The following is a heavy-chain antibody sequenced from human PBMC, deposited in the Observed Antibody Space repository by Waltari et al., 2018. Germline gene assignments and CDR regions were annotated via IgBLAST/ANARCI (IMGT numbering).Heavy chain of an antibody. CDR1: GFTFSSYW. CDR2: IKQDGSEK. CDR3: AGDLKTTIVVVPAAMDV. V-gene: IGHV3-7*01. J-gene: IGHJ6*04. Sequence: EVQLVESGGGLVQPGGSLRLSCAASGFTFSSYWMSWVRQAPGKGLEWVANIKQDGSEKYYVDSVKGRFTISRDNAKNSLYLQMNSLRAEDTAVYYCAGDLKTTIVVVPAAMDVWGKGTTVTVSS. D-gene: IGHD2-2*01.